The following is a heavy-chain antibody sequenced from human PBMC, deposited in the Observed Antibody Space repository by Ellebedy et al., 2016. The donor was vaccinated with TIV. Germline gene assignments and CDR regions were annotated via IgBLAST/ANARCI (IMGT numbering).Heavy chain of an antibody. CDR1: GFTFSSYS. D-gene: IGHD3-22*01. CDR2: ISSSSSTI. J-gene: IGHJ1*01. V-gene: IGHV3-48*02. Sequence: GGSLRLSCAASGFTFSSYSMNWVRQAPGKGLEWVSYISSSSSTIYYADSVKGRFTISRDNAKNSLYLQMNSLRDEDTAVYYCARAPYDSSGYSIEYFQHWGQGTLVTVSS. CDR3: ARAPYDSSGYSIEYFQH.